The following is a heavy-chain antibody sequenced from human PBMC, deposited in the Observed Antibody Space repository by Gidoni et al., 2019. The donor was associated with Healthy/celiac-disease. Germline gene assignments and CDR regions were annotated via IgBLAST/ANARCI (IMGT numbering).Heavy chain of an antibody. D-gene: IGHD3-16*01. CDR2: ISGSGGST. CDR3: AKLGDYFDY. Sequence: EVQLLESGGGVVQPGGSLRISCAASGFTFSSYAMSWVRQAPGKGREWVSAISGSGGSTYYVDSVKGLFTISSDNSKNTLYLQMNSLRAEDTAVYYCAKLGDYFDYWGQVTLVTVSS. CDR1: GFTFSSYA. V-gene: IGHV3-23*01. J-gene: IGHJ4*02.